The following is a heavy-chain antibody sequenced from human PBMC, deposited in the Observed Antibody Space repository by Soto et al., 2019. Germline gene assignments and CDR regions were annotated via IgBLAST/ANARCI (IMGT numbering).Heavy chain of an antibody. CDR2: IYPGDSDT. D-gene: IGHD2-2*01. V-gene: IGHV5-51*01. J-gene: IGHJ5*02. CDR3: ARQNIVVVPAARGANWFDP. Sequence: GESLKISCQGSGYRFTSSWIGWVRQMPGKGLEWLGIIYPGDSDTRYSPSFQGQVTISADKSISTAYLQWSSLKASDTAMYYCARQNIVVVPAARGANWFDPWGQGTLVTVSS. CDR1: GYRFTSSW.